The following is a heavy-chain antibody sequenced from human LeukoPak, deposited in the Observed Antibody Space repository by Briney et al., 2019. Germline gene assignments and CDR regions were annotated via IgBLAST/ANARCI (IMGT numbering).Heavy chain of an antibody. CDR1: GESFSSYY. V-gene: IGHV4-34*01. CDR2: INHSGNT. J-gene: IGHJ4*02. Sequence: PSETLSLTCAVYGESFSSYYWSWIRQPPGKGLEWIGEINHSGNTNYNPSLKSRVTTSVDTSKNQFSLKLSSVTAADTAVYYCARVDGDGYNIPDYWGQGTLVTVSS. D-gene: IGHD5-24*01. CDR3: ARVDGDGYNIPDY.